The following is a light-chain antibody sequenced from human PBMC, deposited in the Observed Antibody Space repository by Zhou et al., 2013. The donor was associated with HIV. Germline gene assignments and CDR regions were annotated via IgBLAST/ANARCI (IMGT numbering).Light chain of an antibody. CDR2: DAS. V-gene: IGKV3-11*01. J-gene: IGKJ4*01. CDR3: QQRRNWLT. Sequence: EIVLTQFPATLSLSPGERATLSCRASQSVGSYLAWYQQKPGQAPRLLIYDASKRPIGIPARFSGSGSETDFTLTIGSLEPEDFAVYYCQQRRNWLTFGGGTKVEIK. CDR1: QSVGSY.